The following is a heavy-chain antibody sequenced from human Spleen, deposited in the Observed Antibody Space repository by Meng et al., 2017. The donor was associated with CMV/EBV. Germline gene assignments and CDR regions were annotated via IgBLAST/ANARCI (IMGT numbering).Heavy chain of an antibody. V-gene: IGHV3-49*04. Sequence: GESLKISCAVSRFTFDYYALSWVRQAPGKGLEWVGFIRSKAYGGTTEYAASVKGRFTISRDDSESIAYLQMNSLKTEDTAVYYCARTTPGRNWGASYYFDYWGQGTLVTVSS. J-gene: IGHJ4*02. D-gene: IGHD7-27*01. CDR1: RFTFDYYA. CDR3: ARTTPGRNWGASYYFDY. CDR2: IRSKAYGGTT.